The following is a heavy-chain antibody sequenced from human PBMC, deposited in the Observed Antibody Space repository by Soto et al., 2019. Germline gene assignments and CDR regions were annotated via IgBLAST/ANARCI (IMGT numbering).Heavy chain of an antibody. CDR1: GGSISSGGYY. Sequence: QVQLQESGPGLVKPSQTLSLTCTVSGGSISSGGYYWSWIRQHPGKGLEWIGYIYYSGSTYYNPSLKRRVTISVDTSKNQSALMLSSVTAADTAVYYCARWPQLEPRFDCWGQGTLVTVSS. CDR3: ARWPQLEPRFDC. D-gene: IGHD1-1*01. J-gene: IGHJ4*02. CDR2: IYYSGST. V-gene: IGHV4-31*03.